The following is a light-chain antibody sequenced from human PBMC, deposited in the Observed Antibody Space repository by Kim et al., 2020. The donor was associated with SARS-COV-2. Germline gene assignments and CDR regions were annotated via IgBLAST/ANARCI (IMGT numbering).Light chain of an antibody. CDR2: AAS. CDR3: LQHKSYPYT. CDR1: QDISNF. J-gene: IGKJ2*01. V-gene: IGKV1-17*03. Sequence: SAFVGDRVTITCRANQDISNFLAWFQLKPGKVPKRLIYAASSLQSGVPSRFSGSSSGTEFSLTISSLQPEDSATYYCLQHKSYPYTLGQGTKLEI.